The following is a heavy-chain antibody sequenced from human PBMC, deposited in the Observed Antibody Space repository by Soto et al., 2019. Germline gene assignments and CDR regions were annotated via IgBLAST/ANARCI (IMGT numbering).Heavy chain of an antibody. CDR3: AIDLSQFDFWSGYGYYYYGMDV. D-gene: IGHD3-3*01. Sequence: PGGSLRLSCAASGFTFSSYSMNWVRQAPGKGLEWVSSISSSSSYIYYVDSVKGRFTISRDNAKNSLYLQMNSLRAEDTAVYYCAIDLSQFDFWSGYGYYYYGMDVWGQGTTVTVSS. CDR2: ISSSSSYI. CDR1: GFTFSSYS. J-gene: IGHJ6*02. V-gene: IGHV3-21*01.